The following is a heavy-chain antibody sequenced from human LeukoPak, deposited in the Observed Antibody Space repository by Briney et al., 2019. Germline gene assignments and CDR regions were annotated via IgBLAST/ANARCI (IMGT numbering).Heavy chain of an antibody. Sequence: SETLSLTCTVSGGSISSYYWSWIRQRAGKGLEWIGRIYTSGSTNYNPSLKSRVTMSVDTSKNQFSLKLSSVTAADTAVYYCARDGTEYDILIGYYNTPFGYWGQGTLVTVSS. V-gene: IGHV4-4*07. D-gene: IGHD3-9*01. CDR3: ARDGTEYDILIGYYNTPFGY. CDR2: IYTSGST. J-gene: IGHJ4*02. CDR1: GGSISSYY.